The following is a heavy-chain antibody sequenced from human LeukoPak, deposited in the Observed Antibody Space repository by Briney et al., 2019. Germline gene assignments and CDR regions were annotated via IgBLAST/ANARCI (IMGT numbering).Heavy chain of an antibody. CDR2: IHYTGST. V-gene: IGHV4-39*01. Sequence: PSETLSLTCTVSGDSISSSRYSWGWIRQPPGKGLEWIGIIHYTGSTYYNPSLKSRVTMPVDTSKNQLSLELTSVTAADTAVYYCARLAPVWFDYWGQGTLVTVSS. CDR3: ARLAPVWFDY. J-gene: IGHJ4*02. CDR1: GDSISSSRYS. D-gene: IGHD1-14*01.